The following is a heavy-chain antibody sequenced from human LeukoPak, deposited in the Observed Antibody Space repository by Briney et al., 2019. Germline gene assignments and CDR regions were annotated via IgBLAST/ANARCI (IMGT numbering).Heavy chain of an antibody. CDR3: ARGPIYASGSYFDY. V-gene: IGHV1-2*02. D-gene: IGHD3-10*01. J-gene: IGHJ4*02. CDR1: GYTFTDYY. CDR2: INPNSGGT. Sequence: ASVKVSCKASGYTFTDYYIHWVRQAPGQGLEWMGWINPNSGGTKYAQKFQGRVTMTRDTSVSTAYMELSRLRSDDTAVYSCARGPIYASGSYFDYWGQGTLVTVSS.